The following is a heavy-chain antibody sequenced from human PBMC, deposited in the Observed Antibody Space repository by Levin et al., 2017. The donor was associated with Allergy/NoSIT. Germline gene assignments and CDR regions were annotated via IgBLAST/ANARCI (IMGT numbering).Heavy chain of an antibody. J-gene: IGHJ4*02. CDR1: GFTFSTYT. D-gene: IGHD3-22*01. CDR2: ISSSSTYI. CDR3: ARGNYYRISGYYYLDY. V-gene: IGHV3-21*01. Sequence: GGSLRLSCAASGFTFSTYTMNWVRQAPGKWLEWVSSISSSSTYIYYADSVKGRFTISRDNAENSLYLQMNSLRAEDTAVYYCARGNYYRISGYYYLDYWGQGTLVTVSS.